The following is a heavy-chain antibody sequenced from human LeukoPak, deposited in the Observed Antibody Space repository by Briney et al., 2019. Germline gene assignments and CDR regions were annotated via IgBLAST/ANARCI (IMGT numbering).Heavy chain of an antibody. Sequence: SETLSLTCTVSGGSISSSSYYWSWIRQPPGKGLEWIGYIYYSGSTNYNPSLKSRVTISVDTSKNQFSLKLSSVTAADTAVYYCARVTVVPAAIKPENYYYYGMDVWGQGTTVTVSS. CDR3: ARVTVVPAAIKPENYYYYGMDV. CDR2: IYYSGST. J-gene: IGHJ6*02. D-gene: IGHD2-2*01. V-gene: IGHV4-61*01. CDR1: GGSISSSSYY.